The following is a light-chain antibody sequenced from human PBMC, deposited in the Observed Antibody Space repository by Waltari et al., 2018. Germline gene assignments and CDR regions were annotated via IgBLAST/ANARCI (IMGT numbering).Light chain of an antibody. Sequence: IVMTQSPKSLAVSLGERANINCKSSESVLYSSNNKNHLAWYQQKPGQPPKLLIYWASTRKSGVPDRFSGSGSETDFTLTVSSLQAEDVAVYYCQQYYNTPLTFGGGTKVEIK. CDR3: QQYYNTPLT. CDR2: WAS. V-gene: IGKV4-1*01. J-gene: IGKJ4*01. CDR1: ESVLYSSNNKNH.